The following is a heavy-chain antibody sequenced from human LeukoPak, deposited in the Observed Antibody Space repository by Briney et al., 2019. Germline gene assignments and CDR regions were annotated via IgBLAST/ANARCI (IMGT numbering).Heavy chain of an antibody. V-gene: IGHV3-7*01. CDR1: GFTFSSYG. CDR2: IKQDGSGK. CDR3: ARVLGYSSSWYEYPTDAFDI. Sequence: GGSLRLSCAASGFTFSSYGMSWVRQAPGKGLEWVANIKQDGSGKYYVDSVKGRFTISRDNAKNSLYLQMNSLRAEDTAVYYCARVLGYSSSWYEYPTDAFDIWGQGTMVTVSS. J-gene: IGHJ3*02. D-gene: IGHD6-13*01.